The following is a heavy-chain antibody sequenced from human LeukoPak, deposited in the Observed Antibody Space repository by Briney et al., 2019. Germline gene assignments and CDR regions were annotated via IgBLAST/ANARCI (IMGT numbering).Heavy chain of an antibody. CDR2: ISYDGSNK. Sequence: PGRSLRLSCAASGFTFSSYGMHWVRQAPGKGLEWVAVISYDGSNKYYADSVKGRFTISRDNAKKTLYLQMNSLRAEDTAVYYCARVDGAMGSLDYWGQGRLVTVSS. V-gene: IGHV3-30*03. D-gene: IGHD5-18*01. CDR1: GFTFSSYG. CDR3: ARVDGAMGSLDY. J-gene: IGHJ4*02.